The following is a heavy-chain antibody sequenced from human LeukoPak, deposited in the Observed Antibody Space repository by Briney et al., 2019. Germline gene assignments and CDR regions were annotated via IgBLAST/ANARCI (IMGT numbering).Heavy chain of an antibody. CDR3: ARQGSIAAAGTGWFDP. D-gene: IGHD6-13*01. Sequence: GESLKISFKGSGXSFTSYCIGWVRQMPGKGLEWMGIIYPGDSDTRYSPSFQGQVTISADKSISTAYLQWSSLKASDTAMYYCARQGSIAAAGTGWFDPWGQGTLVTVSS. V-gene: IGHV5-51*01. CDR1: GXSFTSYC. CDR2: IYPGDSDT. J-gene: IGHJ5*02.